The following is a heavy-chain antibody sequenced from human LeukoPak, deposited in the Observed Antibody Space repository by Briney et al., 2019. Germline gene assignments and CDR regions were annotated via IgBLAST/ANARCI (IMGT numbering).Heavy chain of an antibody. D-gene: IGHD6-19*01. CDR3: ACGQQWLPTHYDY. V-gene: IGHV4-39*01. Sequence: PSETLSLTCTVSGGSISSGSYYWGWIRQPPGKGLEWIGSIYYSGSTYYNPSLKSRVTISVDTSKNQFSLKLSSVTAADTAVYYCACGQQWLPTHYDYWGQETLVTVSS. CDR1: GGSISSGSYY. CDR2: IYYSGST. J-gene: IGHJ4*02.